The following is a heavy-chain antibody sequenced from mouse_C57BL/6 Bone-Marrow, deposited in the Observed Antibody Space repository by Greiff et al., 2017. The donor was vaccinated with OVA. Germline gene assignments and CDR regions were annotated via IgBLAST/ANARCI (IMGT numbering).Heavy chain of an antibody. D-gene: IGHD1-1*01. V-gene: IGHV1-9*01. J-gene: IGHJ1*03. CDR2: ILPGSGST. CDR1: GYTFTGYW. CDR3: ARSRAITTVVAPDFDV. Sequence: QVQLKQSGAELMKPGASVKLSCKATGYTFTGYWIEWVKQRPGHGLEWIGEILPGSGSTNYNEKFKGKATFTADTSSNTAYMQLSSLTTEDSAIYYCARSRAITTVVAPDFDVWGTGTTVTVSS.